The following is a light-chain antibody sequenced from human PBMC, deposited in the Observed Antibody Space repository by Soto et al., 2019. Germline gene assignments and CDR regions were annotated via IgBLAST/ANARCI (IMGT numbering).Light chain of an antibody. V-gene: IGKV3-20*01. CDR2: GAS. Sequence: EIVLTQSPGTLSLSPGERATLSCRASQSVTGSYLAWYQQKPGQAPRLLIYGASSRATGIPDGFSGGGSGTDFTLTITRLAPEDFAVYHCQQYGTSPWTFGQGTKVEIK. J-gene: IGKJ1*01. CDR1: QSVTGSY. CDR3: QQYGTSPWT.